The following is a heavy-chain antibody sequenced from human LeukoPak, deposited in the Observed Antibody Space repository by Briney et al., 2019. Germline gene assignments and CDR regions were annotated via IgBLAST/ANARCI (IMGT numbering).Heavy chain of an antibody. D-gene: IGHD3-3*01. CDR3: ARCSGKTTIFGVVPPHDY. CDR2: IKQDGSEK. Sequence: GGSLRLSCAASGFTFSSYWMSWVRQAPGKGLEWVANIKQDGSEKYYVDSVKGRFTISRDNAKNSLYLQMNSLRAEDTAVYYCARCSGKTTIFGVVPPHDYWGQGTLVTVSS. J-gene: IGHJ4*02. V-gene: IGHV3-7*01. CDR1: GFTFSSYW.